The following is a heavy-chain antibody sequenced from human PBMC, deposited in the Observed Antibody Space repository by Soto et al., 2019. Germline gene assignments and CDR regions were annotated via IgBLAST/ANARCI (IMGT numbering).Heavy chain of an antibody. Sequence: QVQLQESGPGLVKPSQTLSLTCTVSGGSISSGGYYWSWIRQHPGKGLEWIGYIYYSGSTYYNPSLKSRVTISVDTSKNQFSLKLSSVTAADTAVYYCARVTLGYDILTGYYSSYYYGMDVWGQGTTVTVSS. CDR2: IYYSGST. CDR3: ARVTLGYDILTGYYSSYYYGMDV. J-gene: IGHJ6*02. CDR1: GGSISSGGYY. D-gene: IGHD3-9*01. V-gene: IGHV4-31*03.